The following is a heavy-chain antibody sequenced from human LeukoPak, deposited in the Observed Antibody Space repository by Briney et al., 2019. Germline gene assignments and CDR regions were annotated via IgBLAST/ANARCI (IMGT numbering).Heavy chain of an antibody. V-gene: IGHV3-9*01. CDR3: ARDRGSPYSSSSNWFDP. CDR1: GFTFDDYA. J-gene: IGHJ5*02. CDR2: ISWNSGSI. Sequence: GGSLRLSCAASGFTFDDYAMHWVRQAPGKGLEWVSGISWNSGSIGYADSAKGRFTISRDNAKNSLYLQMNSLRAEDTAVYYCARDRGSPYSSSSNWFDPWGQGTLVTVSS. D-gene: IGHD6-6*01.